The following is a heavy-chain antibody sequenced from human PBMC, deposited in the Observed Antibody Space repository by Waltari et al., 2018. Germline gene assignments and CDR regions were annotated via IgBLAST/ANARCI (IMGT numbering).Heavy chain of an antibody. J-gene: IGHJ3*02. Sequence: EVQLVESGGGLVQPGRSLRLSCAASGFTFGDYAMHWVRHCAGKWLEWDAGIKWNSESVAYGDSVKGRFTISRDNARNALYLQLNSLTTEDTALYYCAKKIDEVYGRDGLVYDGFDMWGQGTMVTVSS. V-gene: IGHV3-9*01. D-gene: IGHD2-8*01. CDR1: GFTFGDYA. CDR3: AKKIDEVYGRDGLVYDGFDM. CDR2: IKWNSESV.